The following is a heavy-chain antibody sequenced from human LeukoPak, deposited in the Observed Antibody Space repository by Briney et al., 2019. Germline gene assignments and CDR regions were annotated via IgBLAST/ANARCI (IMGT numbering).Heavy chain of an antibody. D-gene: IGHD6-13*01. Sequence: GRSLRLSCAASGFTFSSYGMHWVRQAPGKGLEWVAAISYDGSNKYYADSVKGRFTISRDNSKNTLYLQMNSLRAEDTAVYYCASSLPRYSSSWYLFNYWGQGTLVTVSS. CDR2: ISYDGSNK. V-gene: IGHV3-30*03. J-gene: IGHJ4*02. CDR3: ASSLPRYSSSWYLFNY. CDR1: GFTFSSYG.